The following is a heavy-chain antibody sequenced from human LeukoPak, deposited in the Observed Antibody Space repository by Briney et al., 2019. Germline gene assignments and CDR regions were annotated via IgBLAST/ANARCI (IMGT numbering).Heavy chain of an antibody. D-gene: IGHD2/OR15-2a*01. Sequence: PSETLSLTCTVSGGSISSSSYYWGWIRQPPGKGLEWIGSIYYSGSTYYNPSLKSRVTISVDTSKNQFSLKLSSVTAADTAVYYCARVYDKNAFDIWGQGTMVTVSS. J-gene: IGHJ3*02. CDR2: IYYSGST. CDR1: GGSISSSSYY. V-gene: IGHV4-39*07. CDR3: ARVYDKNAFDI.